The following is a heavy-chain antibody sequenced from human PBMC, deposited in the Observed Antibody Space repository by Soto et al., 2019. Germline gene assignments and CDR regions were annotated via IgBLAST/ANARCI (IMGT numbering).Heavy chain of an antibody. CDR3: SRVGGSTWH. J-gene: IGHJ4*02. D-gene: IGHD1-26*01. CDR2: INSDGSST. CDR1: GFTFSSYW. Sequence: EVQLVESGGGLVQPGGSLRVSCAASGFTFSSYWMHWVRQAPGKGLVWVSRINSDGSSTNYADFVKGRFAISRDNAKNMLYLQMNSLRVEDTAVYYCSRVGGSTWHWGQGTLVTVSS. V-gene: IGHV3-74*01.